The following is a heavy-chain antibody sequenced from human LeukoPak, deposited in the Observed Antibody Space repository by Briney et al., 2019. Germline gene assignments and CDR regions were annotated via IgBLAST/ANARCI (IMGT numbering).Heavy chain of an antibody. V-gene: IGHV3-9*01. J-gene: IGHJ2*01. CDR1: GFTFDDSA. CDR2: ISWNSGTV. CDR3: AKDRRPTVSGGYFDL. Sequence: GGSLRLSCAASGFTFDDSAMHWVRRGPGKGLEWVSGISWNSGTVDYADSVKGRFTISRDNAKNSLYLQMNSLRAEDTALYYCAKDRRPTVSGGYFDLWGRGTLVIVSS. D-gene: IGHD3-10*01.